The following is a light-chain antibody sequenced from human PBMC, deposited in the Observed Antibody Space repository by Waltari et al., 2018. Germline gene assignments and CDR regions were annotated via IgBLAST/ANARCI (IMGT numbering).Light chain of an antibody. V-gene: IGKV4-1*01. J-gene: IGKJ2*01. Sequence: DIVMTQSPDSLAVSLGERATINCKSSQSVLYSSNNKKYLAWYQQKPGQPPQLLIYWASTRESGVPDRFSGSGSGTDFTLTISSLQAEDVAVYYCQQYYSTPPYTFGKGTKLEIK. CDR2: WAS. CDR1: QSVLYSSNNKKY. CDR3: QQYYSTPPYT.